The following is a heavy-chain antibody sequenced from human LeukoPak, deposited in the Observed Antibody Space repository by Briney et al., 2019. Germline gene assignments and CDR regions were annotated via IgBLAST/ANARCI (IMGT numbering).Heavy chain of an antibody. J-gene: IGHJ4*02. CDR2: IYYSGST. CDR1: GGSVSSGSYY. V-gene: IGHV4-61*01. D-gene: IGHD3-9*01. Sequence: SETLSLTCTVSGGSVSSGSYYWSWIRQPPGKGLEWIGYIYYSGSTNYNPSLKSRVTVSVDTSKNQFSLKLSSVTAADTAVYYCARSYYDILTGSGMTYYFDPWGQGTLVTVSS. CDR3: ARSYYDILTGSGMTYYFDP.